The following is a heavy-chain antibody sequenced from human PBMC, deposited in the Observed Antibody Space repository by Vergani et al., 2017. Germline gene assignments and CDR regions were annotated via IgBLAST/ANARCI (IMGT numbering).Heavy chain of an antibody. CDR1: GGSISSGGYY. V-gene: IGHV4-31*03. CDR2: IYYSGST. J-gene: IGHJ4*02. Sequence: QVQLQESGPGLVKPSQTLSLTCTVSGGSISSGGYYWSWIRQHPGKGLEWIGYIYYSGSTYYNPSLKSRVTISVDTSKNQFSLKLSSVTAAVTAVYYCARYPNRGYSYYFDYWGQGTLVTVSS. D-gene: IGHD5-18*01. CDR3: ARYPNRGYSYYFDY.